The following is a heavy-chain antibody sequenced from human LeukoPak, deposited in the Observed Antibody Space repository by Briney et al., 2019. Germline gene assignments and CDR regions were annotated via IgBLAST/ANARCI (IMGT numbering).Heavy chain of an antibody. J-gene: IGHJ6*02. CDR2: IKSKVNGETT. CDR1: GFTFTSAW. V-gene: IGHV3-15*05. CDR3: IADVAQCYPYARDV. Sequence: PGGSLRLSCATSGFTFTSAWMSWVRQAPGKGLEWVGRIKSKVNGETTDYGAPVKGRFIITRDDSNNIVYLQMNSLIAEDTAVYYCIADVAQCYPYARDVWGQGTTVTVSS. D-gene: IGHD2-15*01.